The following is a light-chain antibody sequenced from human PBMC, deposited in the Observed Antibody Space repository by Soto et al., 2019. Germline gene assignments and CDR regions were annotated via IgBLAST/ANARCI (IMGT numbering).Light chain of an antibody. CDR1: QSISNY. J-gene: IGKJ5*01. V-gene: IGKV1-39*01. CDR3: QQGYSSLT. Sequence: DIQMTQSPSSLSASVGDRVTITCRASQSISNYLNWYQQKPGKAPKLLIYAASSFQSGVPSRFSGSGSGTDFTLTISSLQPEDFATYYCQQGYSSLTFGQGTRLEI. CDR2: AAS.